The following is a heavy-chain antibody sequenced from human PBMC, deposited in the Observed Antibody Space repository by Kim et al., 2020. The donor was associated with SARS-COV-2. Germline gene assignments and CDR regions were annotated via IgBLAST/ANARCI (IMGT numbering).Heavy chain of an antibody. Sequence: GGSLRLSCTASGFTFGDYAMSWFRQAPGKGLEWVGFIRSKAYGGTTEYAASVKGRFTISRDDSKSIAYLQMNSLKTEDTAVYYCTRDDYGDYLNWFDPWGQGTLVTVSS. J-gene: IGHJ5*02. V-gene: IGHV3-49*03. CDR3: TRDDYGDYLNWFDP. CDR1: GFTFGDYA. CDR2: IRSKAYGGTT. D-gene: IGHD4-17*01.